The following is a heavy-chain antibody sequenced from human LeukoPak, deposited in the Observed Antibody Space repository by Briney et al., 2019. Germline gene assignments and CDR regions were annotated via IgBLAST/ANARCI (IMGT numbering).Heavy chain of an antibody. J-gene: IGHJ5*02. CDR2: INHSGST. CDR1: GGSFSGYY. D-gene: IGHD6-13*01. V-gene: IGHV4-34*01. Sequence: PSETLSLTCAVYGGSFSGYYWSWIRQPPGKGLEWIGEINHSGSTNYNLSLKSRVTISVDTSKNQFSLKLSSVTAADTAVYYCARSGSSWYQRNWFDPWGQGTLVTVSS. CDR3: ARSGSSWYQRNWFDP.